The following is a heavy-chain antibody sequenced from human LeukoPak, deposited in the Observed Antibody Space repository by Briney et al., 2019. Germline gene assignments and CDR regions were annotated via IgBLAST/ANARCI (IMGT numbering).Heavy chain of an antibody. Sequence: ASVKVSCKASGYTFTGYYMHWVRQAPGQGLEWMGWINPNSGGTNYAQKFQGRVTITRNTSISTAYMELSSLRSEDTAVYYCALVPHYDFWSGSKLIFDYWGQGTLVTVSS. J-gene: IGHJ4*02. CDR3: ALVPHYDFWSGSKLIFDY. CDR1: GYTFTGYY. V-gene: IGHV1-2*02. D-gene: IGHD3-3*01. CDR2: INPNSGGT.